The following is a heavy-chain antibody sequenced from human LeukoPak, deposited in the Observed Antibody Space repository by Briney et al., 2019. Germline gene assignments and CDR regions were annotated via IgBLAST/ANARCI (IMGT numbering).Heavy chain of an antibody. CDR1: GFTFSSYG. CDR2: IWYDGSNK. Sequence: GGSLRLSCAASGFTFSSYGMHWVRQAPGKGLEWVAVIWYDGSNKYYADSVKGRFTISRDNSKDTLYLQMNSLRAEDTAVYYCARENYYDSSGQLDYWGQGTLVTVSS. V-gene: IGHV3-33*01. CDR3: ARENYYDSSGQLDY. J-gene: IGHJ4*02. D-gene: IGHD3-22*01.